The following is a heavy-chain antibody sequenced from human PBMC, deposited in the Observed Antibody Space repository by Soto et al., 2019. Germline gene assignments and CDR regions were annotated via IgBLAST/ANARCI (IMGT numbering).Heavy chain of an antibody. Sequence: PGESLKISCKASGYSLTNYWIGWVRQMPGKGLEWMGIIFLGDSDTRYSPSFQGHVTISADKSISTAYLQWSSLKASDTAMYYCARQGGSVEDTINDAFDIWGQGTLVTVSS. V-gene: IGHV5-51*01. CDR1: GYSLTNYW. CDR2: IFLGDSDT. D-gene: IGHD5-18*01. J-gene: IGHJ3*02. CDR3: ARQGGSVEDTINDAFDI.